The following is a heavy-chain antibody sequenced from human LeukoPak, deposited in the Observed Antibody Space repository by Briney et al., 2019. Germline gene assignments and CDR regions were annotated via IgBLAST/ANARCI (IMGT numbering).Heavy chain of an antibody. Sequence: GASVKVSCKVSGYTLTELSMHWVRQAPGKGLEWMGGFDPEDGETIYAQKFQGRVTMTEDTSTDAAYMELSSLRSEDTAVYYCARTGKTYYDFWSGSNTRGPFDYWGQGTLVTVSS. D-gene: IGHD3-3*01. CDR2: FDPEDGET. CDR1: GYTLTELS. CDR3: ARTGKTYYDFWSGSNTRGPFDY. V-gene: IGHV1-24*01. J-gene: IGHJ4*02.